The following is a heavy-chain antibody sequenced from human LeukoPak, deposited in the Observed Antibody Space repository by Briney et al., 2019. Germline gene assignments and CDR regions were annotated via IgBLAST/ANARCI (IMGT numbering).Heavy chain of an antibody. Sequence: RPGGSLRLSCAASGFTFSSYAMSWVRQAPGKGLEWVSAISGSGGSTYYADSVKGRFTISRDNSKDTLYLQMNSLRAEDTAVYYCAKDLLNYHEPPEFQHWGQGTLVTVSS. CDR2: ISGSGGST. J-gene: IGHJ1*01. CDR3: AKDLLNYHEPPEFQH. D-gene: IGHD1-7*01. CDR1: GFTFSSYA. V-gene: IGHV3-23*01.